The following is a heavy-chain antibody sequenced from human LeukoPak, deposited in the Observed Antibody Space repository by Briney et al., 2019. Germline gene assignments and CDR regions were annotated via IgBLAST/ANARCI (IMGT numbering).Heavy chain of an antibody. CDR2: IYTSGST. V-gene: IGHV4-4*09. CDR3: ARLSGGWLFDY. J-gene: IGHJ4*02. D-gene: IGHD1-26*01. Sequence: EPPETLSLTCTVSGGSISSYYWSWIRQPPGKGLEWIGYIYTSGSTNYNPSLKSRVTISVDTSKNQFSLKLSSVTAADTAVYYCARLSGGWLFDYWGQGTLVTVSS. CDR1: GGSISSYY.